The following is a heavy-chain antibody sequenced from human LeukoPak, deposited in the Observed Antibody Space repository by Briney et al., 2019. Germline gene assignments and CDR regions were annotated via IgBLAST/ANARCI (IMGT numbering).Heavy chain of an antibody. Sequence: SETLSLTCTFSGGSISSSSYYWGWVRQPPGKGLEWIGSIYYSGSTYYNPSLKSRVTISVDTSKNQFSLKLSSVTAADTAVYYCASRIAVAGGFDYWGQGTLVTVSS. D-gene: IGHD6-19*01. CDR3: ASRIAVAGGFDY. CDR1: GGSISSSSYY. J-gene: IGHJ4*02. CDR2: IYYSGST. V-gene: IGHV4-39*07.